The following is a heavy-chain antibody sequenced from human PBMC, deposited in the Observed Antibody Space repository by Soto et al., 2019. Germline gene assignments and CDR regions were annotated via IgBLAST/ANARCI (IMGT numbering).Heavy chain of an antibody. CDR2: ISGSGGST. CDR3: ASGITMVRGVIRNQPNDAFDI. Sequence: EVQLLESGGGLVQPGGSLRLSCAASGFTFSSYAMSWVRQAPGKGLEWVSAISGSGGSTYYADSVQGRFTISRDKSKNTLDLQMNSLRAEDTAVYYCASGITMVRGVIRNQPNDAFDIWCQGTMVTVSS. CDR1: GFTFSSYA. D-gene: IGHD3-10*01. J-gene: IGHJ3*02. V-gene: IGHV3-23*01.